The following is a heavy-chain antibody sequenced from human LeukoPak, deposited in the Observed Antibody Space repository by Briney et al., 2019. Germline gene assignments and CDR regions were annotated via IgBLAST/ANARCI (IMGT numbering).Heavy chain of an antibody. CDR3: ARPVKRGYSYGYGY. D-gene: IGHD5-18*01. V-gene: IGHV3-21*01. J-gene: IGHJ4*02. CDR2: ISSSSSYI. Sequence: GGSLRLSCAASGFTFSSYSMNWVCQAPGKGLEWVSSISSSSSYIYYADSVEGRFTISRDNAKNSLYLQMNSLRAEDTAVYYCARPVKRGYSYGYGYWGQGTLVTVSS. CDR1: GFTFSSYS.